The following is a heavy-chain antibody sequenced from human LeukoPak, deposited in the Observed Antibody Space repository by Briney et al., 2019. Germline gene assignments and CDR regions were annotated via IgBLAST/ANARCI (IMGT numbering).Heavy chain of an antibody. CDR3: ACWGTVTKTETNGVDY. J-gene: IGHJ4*02. CDR2: ISSSSSYI. V-gene: IGHV3-21*01. D-gene: IGHD4-17*01. Sequence: GGSLRLSCAASGFTFSSYSMNWVRQAPGKGLEWVSSISSSSSYIYYADSVKGRFTISRDNAKNSLYLQMNSLRAEDTAVYYCACWGTVTKTETNGVDYWGQGTLVTVSS. CDR1: GFTFSSYS.